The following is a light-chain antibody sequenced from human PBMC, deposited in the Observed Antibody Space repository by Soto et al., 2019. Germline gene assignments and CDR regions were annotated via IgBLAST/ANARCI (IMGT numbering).Light chain of an antibody. CDR2: GNS. J-gene: IGLJ3*02. V-gene: IGLV1-40*01. Sequence: QSVLTQPPSVSGAPRPRVTISCTGSSSNIGAGYDVHWYQQLPGTAPKLLIYGNSNRPSGVPDRFSGSKSGASASLAITGLQAEDEADYYCQSYDIRLTTWVFGGGTKVTVL. CDR1: SSNIGAGYD. CDR3: QSYDIRLTTWV.